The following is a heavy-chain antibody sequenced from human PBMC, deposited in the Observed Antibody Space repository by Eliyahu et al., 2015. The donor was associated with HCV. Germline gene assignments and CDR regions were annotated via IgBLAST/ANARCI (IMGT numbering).Heavy chain of an antibody. CDR3: AHRRRMRRLEGGEDLNWFDP. CDR1: GFSLTTSXXG. CDR2: IYWDDAK. D-gene: IGHD1-26*01. V-gene: IGHV2-5*02. Sequence: QITLKESGPTLVKPTQTLTLTCTFSGFSLTTSXXGVAWIRQPPGKALEWLAHIYWDDAKFYSPSLKNRLIITKDTSKNQVVLTLTEVDPLDTATYYCAHRRRMRRLEGGEDLNWFDPWGQGTLVTVSS. J-gene: IGHJ5*02.